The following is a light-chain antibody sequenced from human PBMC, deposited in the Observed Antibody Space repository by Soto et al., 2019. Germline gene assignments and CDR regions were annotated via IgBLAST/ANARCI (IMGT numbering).Light chain of an antibody. J-gene: IGKJ4*01. CDR1: QDISNY. CDR2: DAS. CDR3: QQYDIALT. Sequence: DIQMTQSPSSLSASVGDRVTITCQASQDISNYLNWYQQKPGKAPKLLIYDASNLETGVPSRFSGSGSGTYFTFTISSLQPEDIATYYCQQYDIALTFGGGTKVEIK. V-gene: IGKV1-33*01.